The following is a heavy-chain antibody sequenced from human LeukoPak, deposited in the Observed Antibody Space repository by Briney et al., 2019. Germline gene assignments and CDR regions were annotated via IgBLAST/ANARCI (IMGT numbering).Heavy chain of an antibody. CDR2: IRDKTYNYAT. D-gene: IGHD2-21*02. CDR1: GLTFSGST. J-gene: IGHJ4*02. V-gene: IGHV3-73*01. Sequence: GGSLRLSCAASGLTFSGSTMHWVRQASGKGLEWVGHIRDKTYNYATAYAASVKGRFTISRDESKNTAYLQMNSLKTEDTAVYYCSRHEALPGDYWGQGTLVTVSS. CDR3: SRHEALPGDY.